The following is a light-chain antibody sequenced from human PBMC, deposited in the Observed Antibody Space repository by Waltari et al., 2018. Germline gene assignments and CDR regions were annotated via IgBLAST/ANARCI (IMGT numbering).Light chain of an antibody. CDR2: EVS. J-gene: IGLJ3*02. CDR3: NSYTSTTTPV. Sequence: SALTQPPSVSGSLGHSITIPCTGTSSHLGCYNFVSWNHQHPGLAPKLIIYEVSNRPSGVPVRFSGSKPCNTASLTISGLQAENAADYYCNSYTSTTTPVFGGGTKVTVL. V-gene: IGLV2-14*01. CDR1: SSHLGCYNF.